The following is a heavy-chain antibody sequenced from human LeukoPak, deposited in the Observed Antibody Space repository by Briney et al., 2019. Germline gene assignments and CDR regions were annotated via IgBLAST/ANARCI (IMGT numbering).Heavy chain of an antibody. CDR1: GGSFSGYY. J-gene: IGHJ6*03. CDR2: INHSGST. D-gene: IGHD3-3*01. V-gene: IGHV4-34*01. CDR3: ARGRRGTIFGVVTSNGYLYYYYYMDV. Sequence: PSETLSLTCAVYGGSFSGYYWSWIRQPPGKGLEWIGEINHSGSTNYNPSLKSRVTISVDTSKNQFSLKLSSVTAADTAVYYCARGRRGTIFGVVTSNGYLYYYYYMDVWGKGTTVTVSS.